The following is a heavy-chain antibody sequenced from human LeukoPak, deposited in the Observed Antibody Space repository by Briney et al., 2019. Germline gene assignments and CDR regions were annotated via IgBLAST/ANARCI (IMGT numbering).Heavy chain of an antibody. V-gene: IGHV4-59*02. Sequence: SETLSLTCTVSGGSVSSYYWSWIRQPPGKGLEWIGYIYYSGSANYNPSLKSRVTMSVDTSKNQFSLRLSSVTAADTAVYYCARDKRGDGYGDFDYWGQGTLVTVSS. CDR3: ARDKRGDGYGDFDY. D-gene: IGHD5-24*01. CDR1: GGSVSSYY. J-gene: IGHJ4*02. CDR2: IYYSGSA.